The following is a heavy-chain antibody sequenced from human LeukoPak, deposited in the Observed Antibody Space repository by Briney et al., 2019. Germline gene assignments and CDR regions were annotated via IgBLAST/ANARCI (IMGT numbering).Heavy chain of an antibody. Sequence: SETLSLTCTVSGSISGYYWSWIRQPPGKGLEWIGYIYTSGSTNYNPSLESRVTISVDTSKNQFSLKLSSVTAADTAVFYCARENSGSYREFDYWGQGTLVTVSS. V-gene: IGHV4-4*09. CDR3: ARENSGSYREFDY. J-gene: IGHJ4*02. D-gene: IGHD1-26*01. CDR1: GSISGYY. CDR2: IYTSGST.